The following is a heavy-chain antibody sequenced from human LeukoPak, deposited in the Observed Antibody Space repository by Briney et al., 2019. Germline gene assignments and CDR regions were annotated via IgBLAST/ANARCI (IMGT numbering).Heavy chain of an antibody. J-gene: IGHJ4*02. V-gene: IGHV4-59*01. CDR1: GGSISSYY. CDR3: ASSLRGSWDFDY. D-gene: IGHD6-13*01. CDR2: IYYSGST. Sequence: SETLSLTCTVSGGSISSYYWSWIRQPPGKGLEWIGYIYYSGSTNYNPSLKSRVTISVDTSKNQFSLKLSSVTAADTAVYYCASSLRGSWDFDYWGQGTLVTVSS.